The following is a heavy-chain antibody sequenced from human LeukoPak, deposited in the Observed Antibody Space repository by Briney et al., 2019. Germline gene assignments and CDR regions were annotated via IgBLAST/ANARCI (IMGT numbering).Heavy chain of an antibody. J-gene: IGHJ4*02. D-gene: IGHD2-8*01. V-gene: IGHV3-48*04. CDR3: VRDTKDY. Sequence: AGGSLRLSCAASGFTFSSYSMNWVRQAPGKGLEWVSYISSSSSTIYYADSVKGRFTISRDNTKNSLYLQLNSLRADDTAIYYCVRDTKDYWGQGTLVTVSS. CDR1: GFTFSSYS. CDR2: ISSSSSTI.